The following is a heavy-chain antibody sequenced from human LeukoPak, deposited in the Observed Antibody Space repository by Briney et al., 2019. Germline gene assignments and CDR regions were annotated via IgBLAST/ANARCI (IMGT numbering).Heavy chain of an antibody. Sequence: GSLRLSCAASGFTFSSYWMHWVRQAPGKGLVWVSRINSDGSSTSYADSVKGRFTISRDNAKNTLYLQMNSLRAEDTAVYYCARVNLRFDAFDIWGQGTMVTVSS. CDR3: ARVNLRFDAFDI. CDR1: GFTFSSYW. J-gene: IGHJ3*02. V-gene: IGHV3-74*01. D-gene: IGHD3-3*01. CDR2: INSDGSST.